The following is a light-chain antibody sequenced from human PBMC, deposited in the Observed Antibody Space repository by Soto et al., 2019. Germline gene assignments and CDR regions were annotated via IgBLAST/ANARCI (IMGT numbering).Light chain of an antibody. CDR1: MRDVGAYNL. CDR2: EVR. J-gene: IGLJ3*02. CDR3: AAWDDSLSGRV. V-gene: IGLV2-14*01. Sequence: QSALTQPASVSGSPGQSITISCAGTMRDVGAYNLVSWYQQHPGRAPQLIIFEVRYRPSGISFRFSGSKSGNTASLTISGLQAEDEADYYSAAWDDSLSGRVFGGGTKLTVL.